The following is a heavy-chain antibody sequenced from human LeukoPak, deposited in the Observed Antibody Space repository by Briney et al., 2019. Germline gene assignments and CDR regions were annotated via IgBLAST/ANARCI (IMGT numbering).Heavy chain of an antibody. J-gene: IGHJ4*02. V-gene: IGHV3-23*01. CDR1: GFTFSSYA. CDR2: ISGSGGST. D-gene: IGHD3-3*01. Sequence: PGGSLRLSCAASGFTFSSYAMSWVRQAPGKGLEWVSAISGSGGSTYYADSVKGRFTISRDNSKNTLYLQMNSLRAEDTAVYYCARERRITIFGVTIIRAYYFDYWGQGTLVTVSS. CDR3: ARERRITIFGVTIIRAYYFDY.